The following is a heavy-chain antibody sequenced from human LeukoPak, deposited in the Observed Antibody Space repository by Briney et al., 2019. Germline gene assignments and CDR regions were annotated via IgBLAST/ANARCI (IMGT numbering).Heavy chain of an antibody. CDR2: ISSSSSTI. CDR1: GFTFSSYS. CDR3: ARGDGADNWLIDY. V-gene: IGHV3-48*04. J-gene: IGHJ4*02. Sequence: PGGSLRLSCAASGFTFSSYSMNWVRQAPGKGLEWVSYISSSSSTIYYADSVKGRFTISRDNAKNSLYLQMNSLRAEDTAVYYCARGDGADNWLIDYWGQGTLVTVSS. D-gene: IGHD1-1*01.